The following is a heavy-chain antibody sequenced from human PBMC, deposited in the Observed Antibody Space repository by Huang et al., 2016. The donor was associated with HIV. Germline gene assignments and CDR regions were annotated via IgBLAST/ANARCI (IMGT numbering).Heavy chain of an antibody. CDR3: AKESRWFSDFDH. V-gene: IGHV3-30*18. D-gene: IGHD2-15*01. CDR2: ISYDGRRQ. CDR1: GFKLSGFG. J-gene: IGHJ4*02. Sequence: QVHLVESGGGVVQPGGSLRLSCAASGFKLSGFGRHWVRQASGKGLEWVAVISYDGRRQCYTDSVKGRFTISRDNSDNTLSLQMKGLRPDDTAVYYCAKESRWFSDFDHWGQGVLVSVSS.